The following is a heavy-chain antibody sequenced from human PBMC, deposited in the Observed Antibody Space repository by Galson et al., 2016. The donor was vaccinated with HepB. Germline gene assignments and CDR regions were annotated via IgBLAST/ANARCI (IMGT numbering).Heavy chain of an antibody. V-gene: IGHV4-59*01. CDR1: GGSLSTFF. CDR3: AREWYSNFYFDF. Sequence: SETLSLTCSVSGGSLSTFFWSWFRQAPGKGLEWIGYVHYSGETDYNPSLKSRVTMSLGTSKNQFSLKLNSVTAADTAVYFCAREWYSNFYFDFWGQGALVTVSS. D-gene: IGHD4-11*01. CDR2: VHYSGET. J-gene: IGHJ4*02.